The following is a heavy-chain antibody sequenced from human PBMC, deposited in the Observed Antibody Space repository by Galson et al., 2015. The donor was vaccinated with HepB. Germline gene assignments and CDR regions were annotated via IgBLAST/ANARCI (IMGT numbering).Heavy chain of an antibody. Sequence: SLRLSCAASGFTFSSYAMHWVRQAPGKGLEWVAVISYDGSNKYYADSVKGRFTISRDNSKNTLYLQMNSLRAEDTAVYYCARVAQIRGFDYWGQGTLVTVSS. CDR2: ISYDGSNK. CDR1: GFTFSSYA. D-gene: IGHD3-10*01. J-gene: IGHJ4*02. CDR3: ARVAQIRGFDY. V-gene: IGHV3-30*04.